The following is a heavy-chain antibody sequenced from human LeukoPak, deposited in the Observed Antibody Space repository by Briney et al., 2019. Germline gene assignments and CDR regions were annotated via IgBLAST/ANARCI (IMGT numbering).Heavy chain of an antibody. CDR2: ISSSGSTI. Sequence: GGSLRLSCAASGFTFSSYEMNWVRQAPGKGLEWVSYISSSGSTIYYADSVKGRFTISRDNAKNSLYLQMNSLRAEDTAVYYCAKGGSGSYQYYYYMDVWGKGTTVTISS. J-gene: IGHJ6*03. D-gene: IGHD3-10*01. CDR3: AKGGSGSYQYYYYMDV. CDR1: GFTFSSYE. V-gene: IGHV3-48*03.